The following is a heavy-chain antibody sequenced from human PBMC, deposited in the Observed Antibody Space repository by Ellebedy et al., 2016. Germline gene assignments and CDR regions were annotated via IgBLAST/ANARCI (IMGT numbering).Heavy chain of an antibody. CDR1: GFTFSSYG. CDR2: ISYDGSNK. D-gene: IGHD3-3*01. V-gene: IGHV3-30*18. CDR3: AKDFEEFLECLDY. Sequence: GGSLRLSXAASGFTFSSYGMHWVRQAPGKGLEWVAVISYDGSNKYYADSVKGRFTISRDNSKNTLYLQMNSLRAEDTAVYYCAKDFEEFLECLDYWGQGTLVTVSS. J-gene: IGHJ4*02.